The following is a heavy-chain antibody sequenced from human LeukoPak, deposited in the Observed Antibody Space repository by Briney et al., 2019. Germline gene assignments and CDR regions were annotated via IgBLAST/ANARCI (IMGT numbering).Heavy chain of an antibody. V-gene: IGHV4-59*12. Sequence: SETLSLTCTVSGGSISSSYWSWIRQPLGKGLEWIEYIYYTGSTTYNPSLKSRVTISVDTSKNQFSLKLRSVTAADTAVYYCARDYGDIPPDWYYDLWGRGTLVTVSS. D-gene: IGHD4-17*01. CDR1: GGSISSSY. CDR3: ARDYGDIPPDWYYDL. CDR2: IYYTGST. J-gene: IGHJ2*01.